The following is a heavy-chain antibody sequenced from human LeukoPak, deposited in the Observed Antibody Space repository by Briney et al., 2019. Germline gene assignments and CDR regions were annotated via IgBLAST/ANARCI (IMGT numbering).Heavy chain of an antibody. CDR2: IYYSGST. CDR1: GGSISSYY. J-gene: IGHJ5*02. Sequence: ESGPTLVNPSETLPLTCTVSGGSISSYYWSWIRQPPGKGLEWIGYIYYSGSTNYNPSLKSRVTISVDTSKNQFSLKLSSVTAADTAVYYCARDNRLPGRFTYSSSSWAYNWFDPWGQGTLVTVSS. D-gene: IGHD6-6*01. V-gene: IGHV4-59*01. CDR3: ARDNRLPGRFTYSSSSWAYNWFDP.